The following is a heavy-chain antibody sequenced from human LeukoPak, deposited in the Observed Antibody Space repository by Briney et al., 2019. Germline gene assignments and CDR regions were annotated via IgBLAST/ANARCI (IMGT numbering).Heavy chain of an antibody. J-gene: IGHJ4*02. D-gene: IGHD6-13*01. Sequence: GGSLRLSCSASGFTFNGYAMHWVRQAPGRGLEYVSVISSNGGNTYYADSVKGRFTISRDNSKNTLFLQMSSLRAEDTAVYYCVKSYSSSWYSFDYWGQGTLVTVSS. CDR1: GFTFNGYA. V-gene: IGHV3-64D*06. CDR3: VKSYSSSWYSFDY. CDR2: ISSNGGNT.